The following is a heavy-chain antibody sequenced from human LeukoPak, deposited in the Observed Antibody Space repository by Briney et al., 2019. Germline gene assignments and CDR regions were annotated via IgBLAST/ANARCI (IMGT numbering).Heavy chain of an antibody. D-gene: IGHD3-22*01. J-gene: IGHJ5*02. CDR1: GGSISSSSYY. CDR2: IYYSGST. CDR3: ARSKDYYDSSGYHRNNWFDP. Sequence: SESLSLTCTVSGGSISSSSYYWGWIRLPPGKGLEWIGSIYYSGSTYYNPSLKSRVTISVDTSKNQFSLKLSSVTAADTAVYYCARSKDYYDSSGYHRNNWFDPWGQGTLVTVSS. V-gene: IGHV4-39*01.